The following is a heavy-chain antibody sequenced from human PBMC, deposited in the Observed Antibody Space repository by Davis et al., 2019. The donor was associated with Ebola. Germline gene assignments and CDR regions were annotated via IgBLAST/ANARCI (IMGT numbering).Heavy chain of an antibody. CDR1: GFTVSTNY. V-gene: IGHV3-53*01. CDR3: ARKTDYSSAEDAFDI. Sequence: GGSLRLSCAASGFTVSTNYMSWVRQAPGKGLEWVSVIYSGGSTYYVDSVKGRFTISRDNAKNTLYLQMNSLTAEDTAVYYCARKTDYSSAEDAFDIWGQGTMVTVSS. J-gene: IGHJ3*02. CDR2: IYSGGST. D-gene: IGHD6-19*01.